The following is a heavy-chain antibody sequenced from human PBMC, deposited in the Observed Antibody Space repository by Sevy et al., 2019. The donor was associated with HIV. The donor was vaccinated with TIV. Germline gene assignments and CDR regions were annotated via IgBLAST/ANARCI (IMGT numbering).Heavy chain of an antibody. V-gene: IGHV4-38-2*01. CDR1: GYSISSGYY. Sequence: SETLSLTCAVSGYSISSGYYWGWIRQPPGKGLEWIGSIYHSGGTYYNPSLKSRVTISVDTSKNQFSLRLSSVTAADTAVYYCARVSIVLMVYANINWFDPWGQGTLVTVSS. CDR3: ARVSIVLMVYANINWFDP. CDR2: IYHSGGT. D-gene: IGHD2-8*01. J-gene: IGHJ5*02.